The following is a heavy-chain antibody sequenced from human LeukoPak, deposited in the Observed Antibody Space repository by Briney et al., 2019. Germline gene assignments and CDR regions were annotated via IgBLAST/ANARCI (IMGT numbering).Heavy chain of an antibody. D-gene: IGHD2-21*01. J-gene: IGHJ4*02. V-gene: IGHV3-30-3*01. CDR1: GFTFSSYA. Sequence: PGRSLRLSSAASGFTFSSYAMHWVRQAPGKGLEWVAVISSDGSNKYYADSVKGRFTISRDNSKNTLYLQMNSLRAEDTAVYYCARSFRGDRYYFDYWGQGTLVTVSS. CDR2: ISSDGSNK. CDR3: ARSFRGDRYYFDY.